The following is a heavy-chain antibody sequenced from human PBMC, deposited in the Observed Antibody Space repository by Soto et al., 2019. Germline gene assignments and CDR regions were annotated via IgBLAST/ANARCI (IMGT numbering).Heavy chain of an antibody. CDR3: ARDRSSGWPDAFDI. CDR2: ISSSSSYI. Sequence: GSLRLSCAASGFTFSSYSMNWVRQAPGKGLEWVSSISSSSSYIYYADSVKGRFTISRDNARNSLYLQMNSLRAEDTAVYYCARDRSSGWPDAFDIWGQGTMVT. D-gene: IGHD6-19*01. V-gene: IGHV3-21*01. J-gene: IGHJ3*02. CDR1: GFTFSSYS.